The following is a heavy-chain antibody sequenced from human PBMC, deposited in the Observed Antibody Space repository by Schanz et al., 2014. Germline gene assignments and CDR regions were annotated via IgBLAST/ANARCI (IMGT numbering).Heavy chain of an antibody. CDR2: ITAYNGDT. V-gene: IGHV1-18*04. J-gene: IGHJ3*02. Sequence: QVHLVQSGAEVHKPGASVKVSCKASGYTFTSDSMHWVRQAPGQGLEWMGWITAYNGDTNYALKLQGRVTMTTDTSTGTAYMELRSLRSDDTALYYCTRGGYSYALSAFDIWGQGTMVTVSS. CDR3: TRGGYSYALSAFDI. D-gene: IGHD5-18*01. CDR1: GYTFTSDS.